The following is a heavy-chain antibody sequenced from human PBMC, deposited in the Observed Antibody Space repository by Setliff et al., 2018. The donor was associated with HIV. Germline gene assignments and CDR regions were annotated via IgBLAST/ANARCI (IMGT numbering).Heavy chain of an antibody. CDR3: ARTHSALYYDISGSPSYYHYYIDV. J-gene: IGHJ6*03. V-gene: IGHV2-26*01. CDR2: IFSDDEK. CDR1: GFSLSNARVG. Sequence: SGPTLVNPTETLTLTCTVSGFSLSNARVGMSWIRQPPGKALEWLAHIFSDDEKSYSTSLKTMLTISKDTAKNQVVLTMTNVDPVDTATYYCARTHSALYYDISGSPSYYHYYIDVWGKGTTVTVSS. D-gene: IGHD3-22*01.